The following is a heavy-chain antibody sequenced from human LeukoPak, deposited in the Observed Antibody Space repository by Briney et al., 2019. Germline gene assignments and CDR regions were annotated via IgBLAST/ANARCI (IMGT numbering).Heavy chain of an antibody. J-gene: IGHJ4*02. Sequence: GGSLRLSCASSGFTFSSFEMNWVRQAPGKGLEWVSFIYADGNTYYADSVKGRFTISRDNSKNTLFLQMNSLRPEDTAVYYCARDLKTAMDYFDYWGQGALVTVSS. CDR2: IYADGNT. CDR3: ARDLKTAMDYFDY. D-gene: IGHD2-2*01. CDR1: GFTFSSFE. V-gene: IGHV3-66*02.